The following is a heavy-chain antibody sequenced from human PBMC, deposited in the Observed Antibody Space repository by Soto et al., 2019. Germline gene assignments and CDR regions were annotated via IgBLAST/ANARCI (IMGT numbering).Heavy chain of an antibody. Sequence: QVTLKESGPDLVKPTETLTLTCTVSGFSLNNPRVGVTWIRQPPGKALEWLAHIFSNDEKSYSTSLKSRLTISKDTSNSQVVLTMTNMDPVDTATYYCARMLRGVNYYGMDVWGQGTTVTVSS. CDR2: IFSNDEK. D-gene: IGHD3-10*01. V-gene: IGHV2-26*01. CDR3: ARMLRGVNYYGMDV. J-gene: IGHJ6*02. CDR1: GFSLNNPRVG.